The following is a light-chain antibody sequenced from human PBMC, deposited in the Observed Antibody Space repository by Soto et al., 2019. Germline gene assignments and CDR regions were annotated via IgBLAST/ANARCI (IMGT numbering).Light chain of an antibody. CDR3: QQYYSDFFT. CDR2: WAS. J-gene: IGKJ2*01. V-gene: IGKV4-1*01. Sequence: DIVMTQSPDSLTVSLGERATINCKSSQSLLYSSNNKTCLAWYKHRPGQSPKMLIFWASARESGVPDRFAGSGSETDFTLTISSLQAEDAAIYYCQQYYSDFFTFGQGTRLEIK. CDR1: QSLLYSSNNKTC.